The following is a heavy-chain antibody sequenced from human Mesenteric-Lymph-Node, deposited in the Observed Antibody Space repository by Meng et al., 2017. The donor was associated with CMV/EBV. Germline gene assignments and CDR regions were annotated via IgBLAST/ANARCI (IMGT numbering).Heavy chain of an antibody. J-gene: IGHJ4*02. D-gene: IGHD1-26*01. Sequence: GESLKISCAASGFTVSSNYMSWVRQAPGKGLEWVSVIYSGGSTYYADSVKGRFTISRDNSKNTLYLQMNSLRAEDTAVYYCAREGPVGSFDFDYWGQGTLVTVSS. CDR2: IYSGGST. CDR3: AREGPVGSFDFDY. CDR1: GFTVSSNY. V-gene: IGHV3-66*01.